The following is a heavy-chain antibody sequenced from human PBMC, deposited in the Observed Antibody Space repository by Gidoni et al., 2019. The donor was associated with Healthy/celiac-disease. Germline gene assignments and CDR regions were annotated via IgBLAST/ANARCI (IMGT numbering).Heavy chain of an antibody. D-gene: IGHD6-13*01. CDR2: IYYSGST. CDR3: ARGAAAAGNLYY. J-gene: IGHJ4*02. Sequence: QVQLQESGPGLVKPSQTLSLTCTVSGGSLSSGGSYWSWIRQHPGKGLEWIGYIYYSGSTYYNPSLKSRVTISVDTSKNQFSLKLSSVTSADTAVYYCARGAAAAGNLYYWGQGTLVTVSS. CDR1: GGSLSSGGSY. V-gene: IGHV4-31*03.